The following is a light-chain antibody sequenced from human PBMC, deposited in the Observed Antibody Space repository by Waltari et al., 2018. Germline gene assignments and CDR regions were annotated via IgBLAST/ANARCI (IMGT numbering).Light chain of an antibody. CDR2: GAS. J-gene: IGKJ4*01. Sequence: VLVQSPGTLSLSPGDRATLSCRATESVAPKNLAWYQQRPARAPRLLIYGASFRATGIPDRFSGSGSAPDFTLTISALEPEDFAVYYCHHYGDSFGGGTTIDIK. CDR3: HHYGDS. CDR1: ESVAPKN. V-gene: IGKV3-20*01.